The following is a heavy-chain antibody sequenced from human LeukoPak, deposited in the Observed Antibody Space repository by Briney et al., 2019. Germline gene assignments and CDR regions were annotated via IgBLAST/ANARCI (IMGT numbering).Heavy chain of an antibody. CDR1: GFTFSSYA. D-gene: IGHD2-2*01. V-gene: IGHV3-23*01. CDR3: AKEGTPQISTWYDN. CDR2: ISGSGGST. Sequence: GGSLRLSCAASGFTFSSYAMSWVRQAPGKGLEWVSAISGSGGSTYYADSVKGRFTISRDNSRNTLFLQMNSLSPDDTAVYLCAKEGTPQISTWYDNWGQGTLVTVSS. J-gene: IGHJ4*02.